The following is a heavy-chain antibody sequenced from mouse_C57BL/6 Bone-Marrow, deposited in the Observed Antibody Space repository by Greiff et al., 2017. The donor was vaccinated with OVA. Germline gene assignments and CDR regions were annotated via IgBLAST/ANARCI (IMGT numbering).Heavy chain of an antibody. CDR2: IYPGGGYT. CDR3: ARRDGSSYWFAY. V-gene: IGHV1-63*01. CDR1: GYTFTNYW. J-gene: IGHJ3*01. Sequence: VKLMESGAELVRPGTSVKMSCKASGYTFTNYWIGWAKQRPGHGLEWIGDIYPGGGYTNYNEKFKGKATLTADKSSSTAYMQFSSLTSEDSAIYYCARRDGSSYWFAYWGQGTLVTVSA. D-gene: IGHD1-1*01.